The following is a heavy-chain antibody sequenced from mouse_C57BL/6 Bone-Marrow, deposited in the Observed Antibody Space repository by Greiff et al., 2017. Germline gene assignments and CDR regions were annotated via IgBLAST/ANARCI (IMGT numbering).Heavy chain of an antibody. J-gene: IGHJ4*01. D-gene: IGHD1-1*01. Sequence: QVQLQQSGAELVKPGASVKISCKASGYAFSSYWMNWVKQRPGKGLEWIGQIYPGDGDTNYNGKFKGKATLTADKSSSTASMQLSSLTSDDSAVYFCARGDYYGSSAYAMDYWGQGTSVTVSS. CDR2: IYPGDGDT. V-gene: IGHV1-80*01. CDR3: ARGDYYGSSAYAMDY. CDR1: GYAFSSYW.